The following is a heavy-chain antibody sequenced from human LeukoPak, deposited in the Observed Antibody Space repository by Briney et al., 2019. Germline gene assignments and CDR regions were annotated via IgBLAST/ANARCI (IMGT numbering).Heavy chain of an antibody. D-gene: IGHD2-21*01. J-gene: IGHJ4*02. V-gene: IGHV3-15*01. Sequence: GGSLRPSCAASGFTFSNTWMNWVRQAPGKGLEWVGRIKSETDGGTTDYAAPVKGRFTISRDDSKNTLYLQMNSLKTEDTAVYYCTPYHIPDWGQGTLVTVSS. CDR1: GFTFSNTW. CDR3: TPYHIPD. CDR2: IKSETDGGTT.